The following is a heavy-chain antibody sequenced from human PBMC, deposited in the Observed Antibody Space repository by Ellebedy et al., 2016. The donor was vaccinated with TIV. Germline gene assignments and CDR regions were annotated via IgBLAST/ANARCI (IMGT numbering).Heavy chain of an antibody. J-gene: IGHJ5*02. CDR1: GYIFTSYY. V-gene: IGHV1-46*01. CDR2: INPDGGST. CDR3: ATDLSRGIVGATPNWFDP. Sequence: ASVKVSCKASGYIFTSYYMHWVRQAPGQGLEWMGIINPDGGSTTYAQKFQGRVTMTEDTSTDTAYMELSSLRSEDTAVYYCATDLSRGIVGATPNWFDPWGQGTLVTVSS. D-gene: IGHD1-26*01.